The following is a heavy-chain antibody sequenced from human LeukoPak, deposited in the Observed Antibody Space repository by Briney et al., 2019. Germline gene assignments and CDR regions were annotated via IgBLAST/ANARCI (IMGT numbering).Heavy chain of an antibody. CDR1: GGSISSYY. V-gene: IGHV4-34*01. CDR3: ARARSRNYYDSSGPFQH. CDR2: INHSGST. J-gene: IGHJ1*01. D-gene: IGHD3-22*01. Sequence: NPSETLSLTCTVSGGSISSYYWSWIRQPPGKGLEWIGEINHSGSTNYNPSLKSRVTISVDTSKNQFSLKLSSVTAADTAVYYCARARSRNYYDSSGPFQHWGQGTLVTVSS.